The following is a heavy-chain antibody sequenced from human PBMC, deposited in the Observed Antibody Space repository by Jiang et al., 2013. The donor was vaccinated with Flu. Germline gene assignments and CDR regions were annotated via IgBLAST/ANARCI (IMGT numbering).Heavy chain of an antibody. CDR2: VYPGDSDT. CDR1: GYTFTNYW. Sequence: SLKISCKGSGYTFTNYWIGWVRQMPGKGLEWMGIVYPGDSDTRYIPSFQGQVTISVDKSISTAYLQWSSLKASDTAMYYCARHYSSSWYAPPDYWGQGTLVTVSS. CDR3: ARHYSSSWYAPPDY. D-gene: IGHD6-13*01. J-gene: IGHJ4*02. V-gene: IGHV5-51*01.